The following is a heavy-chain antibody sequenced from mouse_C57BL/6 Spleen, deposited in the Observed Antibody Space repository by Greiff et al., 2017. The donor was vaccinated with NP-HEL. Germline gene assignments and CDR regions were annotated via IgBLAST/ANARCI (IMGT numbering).Heavy chain of an antibody. J-gene: IGHJ2*01. V-gene: IGHV14-3*01. CDR2: IDPANGNT. D-gene: IGHD1-1*01. Sequence: VHVKQSVAELVRPGASVKLSCTASGFNIKNTYMHWVKQRPEQGLEWIGRIDPANGNTKYAPKFQGKATITADTSSNTAYLQLSSLTSEDTAIYYCARYSLDITTVVATDYWGQGTTLTVSS. CDR3: ARYSLDITTVVATDY. CDR1: GFNIKNTY.